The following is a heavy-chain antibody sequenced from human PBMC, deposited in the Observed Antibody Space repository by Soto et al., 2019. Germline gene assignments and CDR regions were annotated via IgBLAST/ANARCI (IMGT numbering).Heavy chain of an antibody. J-gene: IGHJ4*02. CDR1: GYTFTSYD. D-gene: IGHD1-1*01. CDR2: MNPHGGST. CDR3: ARGSTRYGGNSGY. V-gene: IGHV1-8*01. Sequence: SVKVSCKASGYTFTSYDINWVRQATGQGLEWMGWMNPHGGSTGYAQKFQGRVAMTRNTSINTAYMELSSLRSEDTAVYYCARGSTRYGGNSGYWGQGTLVPVS.